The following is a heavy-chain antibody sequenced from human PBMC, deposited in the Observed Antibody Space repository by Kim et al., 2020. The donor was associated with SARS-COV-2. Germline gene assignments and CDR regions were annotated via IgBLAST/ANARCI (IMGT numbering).Heavy chain of an antibody. CDR2: ISGSGGST. J-gene: IGHJ4*02. V-gene: IGHV3-23*01. D-gene: IGHD6-19*01. CDR3: AKGARPGSSSGWYGIDY. Sequence: GGSLRLSCAASGFTFSSYAMSWVRQAPGKGLEWVSAISGSGGSTYYADSVKGRFTISRDNSKNTLYLQMNSLRAEDTAVYYCAKGARPGSSSGWYGIDYWGQGTLVTVSP. CDR1: GFTFSSYA.